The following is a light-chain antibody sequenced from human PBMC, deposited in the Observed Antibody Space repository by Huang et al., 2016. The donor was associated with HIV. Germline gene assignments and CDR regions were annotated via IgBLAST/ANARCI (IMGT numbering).Light chain of an antibody. V-gene: IGKV2D-29*02. CDR3: MQSLRPAT. CDR2: EVS. CDR1: QSLLHTDGKTY. J-gene: IGKJ1*01. Sequence: IVMTQSRLSLSVAPGQPASISCKSNQSLLHTDGKTYFYWYLQKSGQSPQLLISEVSDRLSGVADRFSGSGSGTDFTRTISRVEADDAGIYYCMQSLRPATFGQGTKVEIK.